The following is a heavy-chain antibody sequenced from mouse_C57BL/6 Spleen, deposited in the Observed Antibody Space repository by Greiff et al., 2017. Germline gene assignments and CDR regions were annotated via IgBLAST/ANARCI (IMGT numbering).Heavy chain of an antibody. V-gene: IGHV1-82*01. D-gene: IGHD2-4*01. CDR3: AREGGLRRIDY. J-gene: IGHJ2*01. CDR1: GYAFSSSW. Sequence: QVQLKESGPELVKPGASVKISCKASGYAFSSSWMNWVKQRPGKGLEWIGRIYPGDGDTNYNGKFKGKATLTADKSSSTAYMQLSSLTSEDSAVYFCAREGGLRRIDYWGQGTTLTVSS. CDR2: IYPGDGDT.